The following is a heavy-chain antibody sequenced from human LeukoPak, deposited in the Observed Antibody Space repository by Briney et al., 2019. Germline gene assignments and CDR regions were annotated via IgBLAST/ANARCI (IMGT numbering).Heavy chain of an antibody. V-gene: IGHV3-11*04. CDR2: ISSSGSTI. CDR1: GFTFSGYW. D-gene: IGHD2-15*01. J-gene: IGHJ3*02. Sequence: GGSLRLSCAASGFTFSGYWMSWIRQAPGKGLEWVSYISSSGSTIYYADSVKGRFTISRDNAKNSLYLQMNSLRAEDTAVYYCARAIVVVVAATERNRAGDAFDIWGQGTMVTVSS. CDR3: ARAIVVVVAATERNRAGDAFDI.